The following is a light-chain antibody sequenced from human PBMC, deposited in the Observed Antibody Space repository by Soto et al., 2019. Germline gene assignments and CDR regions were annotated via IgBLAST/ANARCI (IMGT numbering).Light chain of an antibody. Sequence: QSVLSQPPSASGTPGQRVTISCSGSSSNIGSNSVYCYQQLPGTAPRLLIYNNNQRPSGVPDRFSGSKSGTSASLAISGLRSEDEANYYCAAWDDSLSGPVVFGGGTKLTVL. CDR2: NNN. V-gene: IGLV1-47*02. J-gene: IGLJ2*01. CDR1: SSNIGSNS. CDR3: AAWDDSLSGPVV.